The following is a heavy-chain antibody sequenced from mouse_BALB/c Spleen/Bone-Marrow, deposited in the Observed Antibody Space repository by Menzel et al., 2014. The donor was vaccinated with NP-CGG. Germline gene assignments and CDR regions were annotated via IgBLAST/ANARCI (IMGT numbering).Heavy chain of an antibody. CDR3: ARKRRYYAMDY. CDR2: IWSGGST. CDR1: GFSLTSYG. Sequence: VMLVESGPGLVQPSQSLSITCTVSGFSLTSYGVHWVRQSPGKGLEWLGVIWSGGSTDYNAAFISRLSISKDNSKSQVFFKMNSLQANDTAIYYCARKRRYYAMDYWGRGTSVTVSS. J-gene: IGHJ4*01. V-gene: IGHV2-2*02.